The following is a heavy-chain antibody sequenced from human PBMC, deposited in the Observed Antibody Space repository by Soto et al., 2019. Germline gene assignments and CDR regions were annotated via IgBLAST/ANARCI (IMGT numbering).Heavy chain of an antibody. J-gene: IGHJ4*02. CDR2: IRSSSSYI. Sequence: EVQLVESGGGLVKPGGSLRLSCAASGFTFSNYNMNWVRQAPGKGLEWVSSIRSSSSYIFYADSVKGRFTISRDNAKDSLYLQMTSLRAEDTAVYYCARGYGDYAVYFDYRGQGTLVTVSS. CDR3: ARGYGDYAVYFDY. CDR1: GFTFSNYN. V-gene: IGHV3-21*01. D-gene: IGHD4-17*01.